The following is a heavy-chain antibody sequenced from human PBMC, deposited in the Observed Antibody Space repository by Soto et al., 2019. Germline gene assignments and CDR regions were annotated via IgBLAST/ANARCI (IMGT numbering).Heavy chain of an antibody. J-gene: IGHJ4*02. Sequence: GGSLRLSCAASGFTFSSYAMSWVRQAPGKGLEWVSAISGSGGSTYYADSVKGRFTISRDNSKNTLYLQMNSLRAEDTAVYYCANDSAVVRPLYYIDYWGQATLVTVSS. CDR2: ISGSGGST. CDR1: GFTFSSYA. D-gene: IGHD2-15*01. V-gene: IGHV3-23*01. CDR3: ANDSAVVRPLYYIDY.